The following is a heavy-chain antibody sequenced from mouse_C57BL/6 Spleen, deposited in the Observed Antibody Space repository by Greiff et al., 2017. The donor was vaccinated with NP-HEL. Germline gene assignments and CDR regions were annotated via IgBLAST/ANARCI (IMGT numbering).Heavy chain of an antibody. J-gene: IGHJ3*01. CDR3: ARGNYYGSPWFAY. CDR2: IYPRDGST. D-gene: IGHD1-1*01. V-gene: IGHV1-78*01. Sequence: VKLMESDAELVKPGASVKISCKVSGYTFTDHTIHWMKQRPEQGLEWIGYIYPRDGSTKYNEKFKGKATLTADKSSSTAYMQLNSLTSEDSAVYFCARGNYYGSPWFAYWGQGTLVTVSA. CDR1: GYTFTDHT.